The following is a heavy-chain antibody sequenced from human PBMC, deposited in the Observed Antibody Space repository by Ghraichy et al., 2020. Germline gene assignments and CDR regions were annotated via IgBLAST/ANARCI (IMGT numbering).Heavy chain of an antibody. CDR2: ISGSGST. D-gene: IGHD6-6*01. Sequence: SETLSLTCTVSGDSISNYYWSWIRQPAGKGLEWIGRISGSGSTNYNPSLKSRVTMSVDTSNNQFSLRLTSMTAADTAVYYCARGPSHTSSYYFDYWGQEILVTVSS. CDR3: ARGPSHTSSYYFDY. V-gene: IGHV4-4*07. J-gene: IGHJ4*02. CDR1: GDSISNYY.